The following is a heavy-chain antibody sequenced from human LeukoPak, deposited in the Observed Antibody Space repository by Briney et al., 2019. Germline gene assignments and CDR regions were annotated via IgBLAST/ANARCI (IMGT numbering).Heavy chain of an antibody. V-gene: IGHV3-23*01. CDR2: ISGSGSAT. J-gene: IGHJ3*02. D-gene: IGHD4-17*01. Sequence: GGSLRLSCAASGFAFRSYAMNWVRQAPGKGLEWVSAISGSGSATYYADSVKGRFTISRDNSKNTLYLQMNSLRAEDTAVYYCAKDQYGEAFDIWGPGTMVTVSS. CDR3: AKDQYGEAFDI. CDR1: GFAFRSYA.